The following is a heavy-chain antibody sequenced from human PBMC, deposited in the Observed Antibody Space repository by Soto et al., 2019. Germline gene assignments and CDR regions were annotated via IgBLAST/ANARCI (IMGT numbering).Heavy chain of an antibody. CDR3: ARSPYSSGYYYAIDY. D-gene: IGHD3-22*01. J-gene: IGHJ4*02. V-gene: IGHV1-46*01. Sequence: ASVKVSCKASGYTLIMYYIQWMRQAPGQGLEWMGLINPSGGSTTYAQKFRGRVTMTRDTSTSTVYMDLSSLRSEDSAVYYCARSPYSSGYYYAIDYWGQGTQVTVSS. CDR1: GYTLIMYY. CDR2: INPSGGST.